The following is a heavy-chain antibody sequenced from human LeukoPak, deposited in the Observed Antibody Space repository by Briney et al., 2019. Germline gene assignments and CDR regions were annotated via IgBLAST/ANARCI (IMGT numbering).Heavy chain of an antibody. Sequence: GGSLRLSCAASGFTFSSYAMSWVRQVPGKGLEWVSVISGSGDNTYYADSVKGRFTISRDNSKNMMHLQMNSLRAEDTAVYYCAKWKYSNSGIDDYWGQGTLVTVSS. CDR1: GFTFSSYA. CDR3: AKWKYSNSGIDDY. J-gene: IGHJ4*02. D-gene: IGHD6-6*01. V-gene: IGHV3-23*01. CDR2: ISGSGDNT.